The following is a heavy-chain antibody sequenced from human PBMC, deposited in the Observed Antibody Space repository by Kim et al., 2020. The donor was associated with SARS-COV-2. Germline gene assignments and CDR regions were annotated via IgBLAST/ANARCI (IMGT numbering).Heavy chain of an antibody. CDR3: MKGGWGWIWDH. Sequence: GGSLRLSCTTSGFTFTGYAMSWVRQAPGKGLEWVSSIDGSDGTTYYVDSVKGRFTISRVNSKNTLYLQMSNLRADDTAVYYCMKGGWGWIWDHWGQGTLVTVSS. CDR1: GFTFTGYA. D-gene: IGHD2-2*03. CDR2: IDGSDGTT. V-gene: IGHV3-23*01. J-gene: IGHJ4*02.